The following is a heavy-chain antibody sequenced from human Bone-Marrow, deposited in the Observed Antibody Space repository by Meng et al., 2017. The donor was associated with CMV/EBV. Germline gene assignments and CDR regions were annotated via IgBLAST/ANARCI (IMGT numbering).Heavy chain of an antibody. CDR2: IYYSGST. D-gene: IGHD2-2*02. CDR1: GGSISSSSYY. V-gene: IGHV4-39*07. Sequence: GSLRLSCTVSGGSISSSSYYWGWIRQPPGKGLEWIGSIYYSGSTYYNPSLKSRVTISVDTSKNQFSLKLSSVTAADTAVYYCARVVIDCSSTSCYRSYGMDVWGQGTTVTVSS. CDR3: ARVVIDCSSTSCYRSYGMDV. J-gene: IGHJ6*02.